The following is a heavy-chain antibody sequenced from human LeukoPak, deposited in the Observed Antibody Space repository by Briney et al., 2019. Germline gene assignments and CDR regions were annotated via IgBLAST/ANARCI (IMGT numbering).Heavy chain of an antibody. CDR3: TAGTGRSDFDY. CDR1: GFSLGNAW. Sequence: GGSLRLSCAASGFSLGNAWMSWVRQAPGKGLEWVGRIKRKGDDGTIDYAAPVKGRLTISRDDSRNTLYLQMNSLKSEDTAVYYCTAGTGRSDFDYWGQGTLVTVSS. CDR2: IKRKGDDGTI. J-gene: IGHJ4*02. D-gene: IGHD3/OR15-3a*01. V-gene: IGHV3-15*01.